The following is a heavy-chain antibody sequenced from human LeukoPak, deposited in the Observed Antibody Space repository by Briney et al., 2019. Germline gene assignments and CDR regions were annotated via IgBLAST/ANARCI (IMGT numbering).Heavy chain of an antibody. CDR2: IYHSGST. CDR1: GGSISSSNW. Sequence: SETLSLTCAVSGGSISSSNWWSWVRQPPGKGLEWIGEIYHSGSTNYNPSLKSRVTISVDKSKNQFSLKLSSVTAADTAVYYCARRSVDIVATITQNFDYWGQGTLVTVSS. CDR3: ARRSVDIVATITQNFDY. J-gene: IGHJ4*02. D-gene: IGHD5-12*01. V-gene: IGHV4-4*02.